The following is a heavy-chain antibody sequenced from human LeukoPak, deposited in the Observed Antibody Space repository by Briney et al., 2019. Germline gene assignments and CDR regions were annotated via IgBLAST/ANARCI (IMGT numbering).Heavy chain of an antibody. D-gene: IGHD6-19*01. CDR2: ILENGSNQ. CDR3: ARVQGGGYRTADY. Sequence: GGSLRLSCAASGFTFSNYIMHWVRQAPGKGLDWVAVILENGSNQYYADSVKGRFTISRDNSKNTLFLQMNSLRGGDTAMYYCARVQGGGYRTADYWGQGTLVTVSS. V-gene: IGHV3-30*04. J-gene: IGHJ4*02. CDR1: GFTFSNYI.